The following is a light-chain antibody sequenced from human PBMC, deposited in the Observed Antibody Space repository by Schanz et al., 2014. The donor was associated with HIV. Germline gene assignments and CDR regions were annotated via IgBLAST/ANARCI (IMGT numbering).Light chain of an antibody. J-gene: IGKJ4*01. CDR1: QSVSSN. CDR3: QQYGSSHT. Sequence: EIVMTQSPATLSVSPGERATLSCRASQSVSSNLAWYQQKPGQAPRLLIYGASSRATGIPDRFSGSGSGTDFTLTISRLEPEDFAVYYCQQYGSSHTFGGGTKLEIK. V-gene: IGKV3-20*01. CDR2: GAS.